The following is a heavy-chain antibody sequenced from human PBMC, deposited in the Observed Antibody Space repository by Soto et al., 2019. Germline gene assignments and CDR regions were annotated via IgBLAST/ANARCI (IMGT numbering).Heavy chain of an antibody. CDR1: GGSISSGNSYA. D-gene: IGHD3-16*01. V-gene: IGHV4-30-2*01. Sequence: SETLSLTCAVSGGSISSGNSYAWSWIRQPPGKGLEWIGSISHTGRTSYNPSLKGRVTMSVDESKNQFSLKLSSVTAADMAVYYCARAVAPYLGTWFDPWGQGSLVTVSS. CDR3: ARAVAPYLGTWFDP. J-gene: IGHJ5*02. CDR2: ISHTGRT.